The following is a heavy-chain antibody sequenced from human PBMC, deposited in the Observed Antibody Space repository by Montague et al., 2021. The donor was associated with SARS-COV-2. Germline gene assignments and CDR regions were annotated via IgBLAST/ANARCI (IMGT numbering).Heavy chain of an antibody. CDR1: GGSISSSSYY. CDR3: ARGVAGHYGSGSYGGMDV. D-gene: IGHD3-10*01. J-gene: IGHJ6*02. CDR2: IYYSGST. Sequence: SETLSLTCTVSGGSISSSSYYWGWVRQPPGKGLEWIGSIYYSGSTYYNPSLKSRVTISVDTSKNQFSLKLSSVTAADTAVYYCARGVAGHYGSGSYGGMDVWGQGATVTVSS. V-gene: IGHV4-39*07.